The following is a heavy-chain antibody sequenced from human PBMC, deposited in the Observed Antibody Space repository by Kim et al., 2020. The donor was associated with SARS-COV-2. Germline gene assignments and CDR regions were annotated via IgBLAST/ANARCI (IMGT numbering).Heavy chain of an antibody. CDR1: GGSISSSNW. Sequence: SETLSLTCAVSGGSISSSNWWSWVRQPPGKGLEWIGEIYHSGNTNYNPSLKSRVTISVDKSKNQFSLKLSSVTAADTAVYYCASLYYYDSSGYLTDAFDIWGQGTMVTVSS. CDR2: IYHSGNT. V-gene: IGHV4-4*02. CDR3: ASLYYYDSSGYLTDAFDI. D-gene: IGHD3-22*01. J-gene: IGHJ3*02.